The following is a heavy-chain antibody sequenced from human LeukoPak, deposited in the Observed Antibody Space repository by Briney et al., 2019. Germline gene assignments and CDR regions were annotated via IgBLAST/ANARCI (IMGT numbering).Heavy chain of an antibody. V-gene: IGHV4-39*01. Sequence: SETLSLTCTASGGSISSSSYYWGWIRQPPGKGLEWIGSIYYSGSTYYNPSLKSRVTISVDTSKNQFSLKLSSVTAADTAVYYCARDGSGSNWFDPWGQGTLVTVSS. J-gene: IGHJ5*02. CDR3: ARDGSGSNWFDP. CDR2: IYYSGST. CDR1: GGSISSSSYY. D-gene: IGHD3-10*01.